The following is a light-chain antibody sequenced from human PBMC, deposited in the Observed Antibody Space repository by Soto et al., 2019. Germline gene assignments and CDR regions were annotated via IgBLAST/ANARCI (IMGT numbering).Light chain of an antibody. CDR3: QQFFSAVLT. Sequence: IQLTQSPSSLSASLRDSITITCRASETISTFLNWYQVQPGKAPRLLVYGASYLQVGVPVRFRGSGSGTLFTLTIDNLQREDLASYFCQQFFSAVLTFGGGTRVDI. V-gene: IGKV1-39*01. J-gene: IGKJ4*01. CDR1: ETISTF. CDR2: GAS.